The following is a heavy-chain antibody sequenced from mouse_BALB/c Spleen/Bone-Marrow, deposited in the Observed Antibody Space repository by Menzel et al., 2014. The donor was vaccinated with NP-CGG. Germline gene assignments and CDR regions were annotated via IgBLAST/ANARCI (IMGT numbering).Heavy chain of an antibody. Sequence: QVQLQQSGAELVMPGASVKMSCKASGYTFTDYWMHWVKQRPGQGLEWIGAIDTSDSYTSYNQKFKGKATLTVDKSSSTAYMQLSSPTSEDSAVYYCARLEGNYGSTFAYWGQGTLVTVSA. CDR2: IDTSDSYT. CDR3: ARLEGNYGSTFAY. CDR1: GYTFTDYW. V-gene: IGHV1-69*01. J-gene: IGHJ3*01. D-gene: IGHD1-1*01.